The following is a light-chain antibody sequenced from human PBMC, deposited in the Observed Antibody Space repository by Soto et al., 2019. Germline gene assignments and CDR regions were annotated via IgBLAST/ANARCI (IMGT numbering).Light chain of an antibody. Sequence: IVFSQSPGPLSLSPGERATLSCRASTSSYLAWYQQKPGQAPRLLIYGASSRETGIPDRFSGSGSGTEFTLTISRLEPEDFAVYYCQQYGSSTLTFGGGTKVDIK. CDR2: GAS. V-gene: IGKV3-20*01. CDR1: TSSY. J-gene: IGKJ4*01. CDR3: QQYGSSTLT.